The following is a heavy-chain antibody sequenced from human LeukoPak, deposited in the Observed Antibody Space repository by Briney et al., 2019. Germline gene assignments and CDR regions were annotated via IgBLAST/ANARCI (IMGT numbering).Heavy chain of an antibody. CDR2: IYYSGST. CDR1: GGSISSYY. J-gene: IGHJ5*02. D-gene: IGHD1-14*01. CDR3: ARHLNTLSGPPELPPLGFDP. Sequence: SETLSLTCTVSGGSISSYYWSWIRQPPGKGLEWIGYIYYSGSTNYNPSLKSRVTISVDTSKNQFSLKLSSVTAADTAVYYCARHLNTLSGPPELPPLGFDPWGQGTLVTVSS. V-gene: IGHV4-59*08.